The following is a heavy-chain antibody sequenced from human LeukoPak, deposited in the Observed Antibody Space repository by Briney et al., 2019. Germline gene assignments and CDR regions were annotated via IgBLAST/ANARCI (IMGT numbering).Heavy chain of an antibody. J-gene: IGHJ5*02. D-gene: IGHD6-19*01. V-gene: IGHV4-34*01. CDR2: INHSGST. CDR3: GLAVADNNNWFDP. Sequence: SETLSLTCAVYGGSFSGYYWSWIRKPPGKGLEWIGEINHSGSTNYNPSLKSRVTISVDTSKNQFSLKLSSVTAADTAVYYCGLAVADNNNWFDPWGQGTLVTVSS. CDR1: GGSFSGYY.